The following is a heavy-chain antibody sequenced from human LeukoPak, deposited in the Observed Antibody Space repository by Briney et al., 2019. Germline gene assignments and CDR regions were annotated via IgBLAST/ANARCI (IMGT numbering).Heavy chain of an antibody. CDR3: AKGIAAAASYYFEY. CDR2: ISGGGVSL. V-gene: IGHV3-23*01. Sequence: GGSLRLSCAASGFTFNRYALSWVRQAPGKGLEWVSDISGGGVSLFYADSVKARFTISRDNSKNTLYLQMNRLRAEDTAVYLCAKGIAAAASYYFEYWGQGTLVTVSS. J-gene: IGHJ4*02. D-gene: IGHD6-13*01. CDR1: GFTFNRYA.